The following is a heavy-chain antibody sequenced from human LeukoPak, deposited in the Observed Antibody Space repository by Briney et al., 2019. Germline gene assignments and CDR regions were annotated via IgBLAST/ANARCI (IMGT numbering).Heavy chain of an antibody. CDR1: GGSISSGGYS. CDR2: IYHSGST. Sequence: SQTLSLTCAVSGGSISSGGYSWSWIRQPPGKGLEWIGYIYHSGSTYYNPSLKSRVTISVDRSKNQFSLKLSSVTAADTAVYYCAKGDRSRGWWDWGQGTLVTVSS. D-gene: IGHD6-19*01. J-gene: IGHJ4*02. CDR3: AKGDRSRGWWD. V-gene: IGHV4-30-2*01.